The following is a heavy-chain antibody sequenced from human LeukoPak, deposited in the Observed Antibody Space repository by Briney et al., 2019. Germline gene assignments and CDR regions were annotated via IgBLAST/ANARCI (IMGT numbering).Heavy chain of an antibody. V-gene: IGHV3-48*03. Sequence: GGSLRLSCAASGFTLSSYEMNWVRQAPGKGLEWVSYVSSGGRTIYYADSVKGRFTISRDNAKNSLYLQMNSLRAEDTAVYYCARNRPHHYSHGDYDTLDYWGQGTRVTVSS. CDR1: GFTLSSYE. D-gene: IGHD4-17*01. CDR3: ARNRPHHYSHGDYDTLDY. J-gene: IGHJ4*02. CDR2: VSSGGRTI.